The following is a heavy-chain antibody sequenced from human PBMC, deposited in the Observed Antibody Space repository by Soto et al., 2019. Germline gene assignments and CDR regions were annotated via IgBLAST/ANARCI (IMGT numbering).Heavy chain of an antibody. CDR3: ARAMEWLAPLDY. J-gene: IGHJ4*02. V-gene: IGHV3-33*01. D-gene: IGHD3-3*01. CDR2: IWYDGSNK. Sequence: GGSLRLSCAASGFTFSSYGMHWVRQAPGKGLEWVAVIWYDGSNKYYADSVKGRFTISRDNSKNTLYLQMNSLRAEDTAVYYCARAMEWLAPLDYWGRGTLVTVSS. CDR1: GFTFSSYG.